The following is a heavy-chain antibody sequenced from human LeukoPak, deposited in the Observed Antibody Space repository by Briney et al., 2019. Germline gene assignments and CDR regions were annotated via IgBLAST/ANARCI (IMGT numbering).Heavy chain of an antibody. J-gene: IGHJ4*02. CDR1: GGTFSSYA. D-gene: IGHD3-3*01. Sequence: SVTVSCKASGGTFSSYAISWVRQAPGQGLEWMGRIIPILGIANYAQKFQGRVTITADKSTSTAYMELSSLRSEDTAVYYCAREDTIFGDHWGQGTLVTVSS. CDR3: AREDTIFGDH. V-gene: IGHV1-69*04. CDR2: IIPILGIA.